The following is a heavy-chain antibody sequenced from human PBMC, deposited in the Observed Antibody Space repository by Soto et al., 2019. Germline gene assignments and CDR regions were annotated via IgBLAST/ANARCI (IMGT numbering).Heavy chain of an antibody. V-gene: IGHV3-23*01. J-gene: IGHJ4*02. D-gene: IGHD1-26*01. Sequence: GGSLRLSCAASGFTFSSYAMSWVRQAPGKGLEWLSTISDSGAVTFYADSVKGRFTVSRDSSKNTLFLQMISLRPEDTALYYCAKGEWELPTYFDFWGKGTLVTVSS. CDR1: GFTFSSYA. CDR3: AKGEWELPTYFDF. CDR2: ISDSGAVT.